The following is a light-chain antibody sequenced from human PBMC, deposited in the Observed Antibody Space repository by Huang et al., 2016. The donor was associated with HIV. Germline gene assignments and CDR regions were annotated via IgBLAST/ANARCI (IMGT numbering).Light chain of an antibody. J-gene: IGKJ3*01. CDR3: MQALQTPG. CDR1: QSLLDSNGYNY. CDR2: LGS. V-gene: IGKV2-28*01. Sequence: DIVMTQSPLSLPVPPGEPASISCRSSQSLLDSNGYNYLDWYLQKPGQSPQLLIYLGSNRASGVPDRCSGSGSGTDFTLKISRVETEDVGVYYCMQALQTPGFGPGTKVDIK.